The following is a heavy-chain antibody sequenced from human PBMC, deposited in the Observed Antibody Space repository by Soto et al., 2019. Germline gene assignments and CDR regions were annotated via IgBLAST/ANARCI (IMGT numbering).Heavy chain of an antibody. Sequence: PSETLSLTCTVSGGSISSYYWSWIRQPPGKGLEWIGYIYYSGSTNYNPSLKSRVTISVDTSKNQFSLKLSSVTAADTAVYYCARWGGIAPFDYWGQGTLVTVSS. CDR3: ARWGGIAPFDY. D-gene: IGHD3-16*02. CDR2: IYYSGST. CDR1: GGSISSYY. J-gene: IGHJ4*02. V-gene: IGHV4-59*01.